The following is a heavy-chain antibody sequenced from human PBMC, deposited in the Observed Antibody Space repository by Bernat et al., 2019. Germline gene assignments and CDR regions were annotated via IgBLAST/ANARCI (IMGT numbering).Heavy chain of an antibody. CDR2: IYSGGST. J-gene: IGHJ4*02. V-gene: IGHV3-66*01. Sequence: EVQLVESGGGLVQPGGSLRLSCAASGFTVSSNYMSWVRQAPGKGLEWVSVIYSGGSTYYADSVKGRFTISRDNSKNTLYLQMNSLSSEDTAVYYCARGRGDYGSGKLDYWGQGTLVTVSS. D-gene: IGHD3-10*01. CDR1: GFTVSSNY. CDR3: ARGRGDYGSGKLDY.